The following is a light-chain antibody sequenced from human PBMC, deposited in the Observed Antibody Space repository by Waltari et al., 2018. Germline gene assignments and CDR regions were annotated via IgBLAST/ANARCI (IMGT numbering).Light chain of an antibody. CDR2: EAS. CDR1: QSIGYW. Sequence: DIQMTQSPSTLSASVGDRVTITCRASQSIGYWLAWYQQKAGKAPKILISEASNLESGVPPRFIGSGAGTGFTLTISSLQPDDFATYDCQHYHRFSQTFGQGTKVAV. CDR3: QHYHRFSQT. J-gene: IGKJ1*01. V-gene: IGKV1-5*03.